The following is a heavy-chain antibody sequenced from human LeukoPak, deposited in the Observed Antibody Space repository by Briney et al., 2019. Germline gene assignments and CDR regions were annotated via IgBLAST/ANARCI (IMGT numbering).Heavy chain of an antibody. J-gene: IGHJ4*02. Sequence: PSQTLSLTCTVSGGSISSGDYYWSWIRQPPGKGLERIGYIYYSGSTYYNPSLKSRVTISVDTSKNQFSLKLSSVTAADTAVYYCARDDYDILIGYSLTFDYWGQGTLVTVSS. CDR2: IYYSGST. CDR3: ARDDYDILIGYSLTFDY. D-gene: IGHD3-9*01. V-gene: IGHV4-30-4*01. CDR1: GGSISSGDYY.